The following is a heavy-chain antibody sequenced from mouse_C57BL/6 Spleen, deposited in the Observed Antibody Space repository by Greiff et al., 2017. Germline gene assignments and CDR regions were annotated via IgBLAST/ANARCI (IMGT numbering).Heavy chain of an antibody. CDR1: GYAFSSSW. J-gene: IGHJ3*01. CDR3: ARLGSVAS. V-gene: IGHV1-82*01. Sequence: VQLQQSGPELVKPGASVQISCKASGYAFSSSWMNWVKQRPGKGLEWIGRLYPGDGDTNYNGKFKGKATLTADKSSSTAYMQLSSLTSEDSAVYFCARLGSVASWGQGNLVTVSA. D-gene: IGHD4-1*01. CDR2: LYPGDGDT.